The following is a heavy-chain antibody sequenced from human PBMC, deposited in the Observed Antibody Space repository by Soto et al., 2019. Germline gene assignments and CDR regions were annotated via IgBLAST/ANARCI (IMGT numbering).Heavy chain of an antibody. J-gene: IGHJ6*03. CDR1: GFTFSSYA. CDR3: AKDLFSGYCSGGSCYPYYYYYYYMDV. Sequence: GGSLRLSCAASGFTFSSYAMSWVRQAPGKGLEWVSAISGSGGSTYYADSVKGRFTISRDNSKNTLDLQMNSLRAEDTAVYYCAKDLFSGYCSGGSCYPYYYYYYYMDVWGKGTTVTVSS. CDR2: ISGSGGST. V-gene: IGHV3-23*01. D-gene: IGHD2-15*01.